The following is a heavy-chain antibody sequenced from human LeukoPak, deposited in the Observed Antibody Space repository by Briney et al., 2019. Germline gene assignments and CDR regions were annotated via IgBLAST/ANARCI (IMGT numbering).Heavy chain of an antibody. CDR2: IWYDGSNK. Sequence: PGGSLRLSCAASRFTFSSYGMHWVRQAPGKGLEWVAVIWYDGSNKYYADSVKGRFTISRDNSKNTLYLQMNSLRAEDTAVYYCARDLDTAMAPYYFDYWGQGTLVTVSS. CDR1: RFTFSSYG. CDR3: ARDLDTAMAPYYFDY. D-gene: IGHD5-18*01. J-gene: IGHJ4*02. V-gene: IGHV3-33*01.